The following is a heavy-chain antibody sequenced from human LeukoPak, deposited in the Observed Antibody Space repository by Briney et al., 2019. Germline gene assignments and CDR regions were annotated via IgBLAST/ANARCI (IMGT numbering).Heavy chain of an antibody. CDR1: GYTFTSYA. J-gene: IGHJ3*02. CDR2: INAGNGNT. CDR3: ARKGTSMITFGGVIVNGAFDI. D-gene: IGHD3-16*02. V-gene: IGHV1-3*01. Sequence: ASVKVSCKASGYTFTSYAMHRVRQAPGQRLEWMGWINAGNGNTKYSQKFQGRVTITRDTSASTAYMELSSLRSEDTAVYYCARKGTSMITFGGVIVNGAFDIWGQGTMVTVSS.